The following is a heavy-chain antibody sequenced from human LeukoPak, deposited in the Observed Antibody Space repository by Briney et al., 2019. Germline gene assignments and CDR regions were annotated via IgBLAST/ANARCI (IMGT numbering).Heavy chain of an antibody. J-gene: IGHJ3*02. CDR3: AGRQLVRLADAFDI. CDR2: IYSDGST. CDR1: GFTVSSNY. D-gene: IGHD6-13*01. Sequence: PGGSLRLSCAASGFTVSSNYMSWVRQAPGKGLEWVSVIYSDGSTYYADSVKGRFTISRDNSKNTLYLQMNSLRAEDTAVYYCAGRQLVRLADAFDIWGQGTMVTVSS. V-gene: IGHV3-53*01.